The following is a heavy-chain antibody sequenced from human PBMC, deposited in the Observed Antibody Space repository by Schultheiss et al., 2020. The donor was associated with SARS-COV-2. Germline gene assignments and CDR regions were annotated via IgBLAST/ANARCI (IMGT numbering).Heavy chain of an antibody. V-gene: IGHV1-2*06. CDR2: INPNSGGT. J-gene: IGHJ6*02. CDR3: ASANYDILTGYYYYGMDV. Sequence: ASVKVSCKASGYTYTGYYMHWVRQAPGQGLEWMGRINPNSGGTNYAQKFQGRVTVTRDTSISTAYMELSRLRSDDTAVYYCASANYDILTGYYYYGMDVWGQGTTVTVSS. D-gene: IGHD3-9*01. CDR1: GYTYTGYY.